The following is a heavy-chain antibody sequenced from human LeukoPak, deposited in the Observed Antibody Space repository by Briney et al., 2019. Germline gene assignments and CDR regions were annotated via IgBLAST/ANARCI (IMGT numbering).Heavy chain of an antibody. V-gene: IGHV3-30*02. J-gene: IGHJ6*03. CDR3: ARDAEHPYYYYYYMDV. CDR1: GFTFSSYG. Sequence: GGSLRLSCAASGFTFSSYGMHWVRQAPGKGLEWVAYIRYDGSNKYYEDSMKGRFTISRDNSKNMLYLQMNSLRAEDTAVYYCARDAEHPYYYYYYMDVWGKGTTVTVSS. CDR2: IRYDGSNK.